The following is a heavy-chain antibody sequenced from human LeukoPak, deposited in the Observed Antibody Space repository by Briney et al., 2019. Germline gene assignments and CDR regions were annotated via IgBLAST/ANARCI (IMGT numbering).Heavy chain of an antibody. V-gene: IGHV1-8*01. D-gene: IGHD3-3*01. J-gene: IGHJ4*02. Sequence: ASVKVSCKASGYTFTSYDINWVRQATGQGLEWMGWMNPNSGNTGYAQKFQGRVTMTRNTSISTAYMGLSSLRSEDTAVYYCARVFRRRRTIFGVVIPTYYFDYWGQGTLVTVSS. CDR3: ARVFRRRRTIFGVVIPTYYFDY. CDR2: MNPNSGNT. CDR1: GYTFTSYD.